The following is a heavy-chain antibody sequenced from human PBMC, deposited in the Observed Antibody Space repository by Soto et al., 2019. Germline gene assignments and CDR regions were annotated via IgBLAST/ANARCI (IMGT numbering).Heavy chain of an antibody. V-gene: IGHV4-4*02. CDR1: SGSISSSNW. J-gene: IGHJ4*02. CDR2: IYHSGST. D-gene: IGHD3-10*01. Sequence: PSETLSLTCAVSSGSISSSNWWSWVRQPPGKGLEWIGEIYHSGSTNYNPSLKSRVTISVDKSKNQFSLKLSSVTAADTAVYYCARFYGSGSNYYFDYWGQGTLVTVSS. CDR3: ARFYGSGSNYYFDY.